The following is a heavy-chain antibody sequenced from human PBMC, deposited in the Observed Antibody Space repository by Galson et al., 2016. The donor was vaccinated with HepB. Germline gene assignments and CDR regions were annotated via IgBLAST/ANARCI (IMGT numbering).Heavy chain of an antibody. CDR3: ARDERGSIAAAGTAII. Sequence: SLRLSCAASGFIFSDYYTSWIRQAPGKGLEWVSYISSSSSYTNYADSVKGRFTISRDNAKNSLYLQMNSLRAEDTAVYYCARDERGSIAAAGTAIIWGQGTMVTVSS. CDR2: ISSSSSYT. D-gene: IGHD6-13*01. V-gene: IGHV3-11*06. J-gene: IGHJ3*02. CDR1: GFIFSDYY.